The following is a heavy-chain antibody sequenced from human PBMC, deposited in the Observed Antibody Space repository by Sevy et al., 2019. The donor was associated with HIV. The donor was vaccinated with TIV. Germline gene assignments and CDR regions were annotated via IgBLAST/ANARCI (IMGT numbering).Heavy chain of an antibody. CDR1: GFTFSDYY. D-gene: IGHD2-15*01. CDR2: ISSSGSTI. V-gene: IGHV3-11*01. Sequence: GGSLRLSCAASGFTFSDYYMSWIRQAPGKGLEWVSYISSSGSTIYYADSVKGRFTISRDNAKNSLYLQMNSLRAEDTAVYYCAGDQGWVVGGSITGAFDIWGQGTMVTVSS. CDR3: AGDQGWVVGGSITGAFDI. J-gene: IGHJ3*02.